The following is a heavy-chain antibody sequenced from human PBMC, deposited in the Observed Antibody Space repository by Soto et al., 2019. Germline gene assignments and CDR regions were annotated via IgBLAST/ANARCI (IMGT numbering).Heavy chain of an antibody. V-gene: IGHV2-5*02. CDR3: AHKGGGDRILDY. CDR2: IYWDGAK. D-gene: IGHD3-16*01. Sequence: QITLKESGPTLVKPTQTLTLTCTFSGFSLSASGVGVGWIRQPPGKALEWLAIIYWDGAKHYSPSLKGSLTITRDNPKNPVVLTRSHRDPVNTDTYCCAHKGGGDRILDYWGQGTLVTVSS. CDR1: GFSLSASGVG. J-gene: IGHJ4*02.